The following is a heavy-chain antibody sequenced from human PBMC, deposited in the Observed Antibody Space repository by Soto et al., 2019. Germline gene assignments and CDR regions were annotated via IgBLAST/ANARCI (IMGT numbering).Heavy chain of an antibody. J-gene: IGHJ4*02. CDR3: ARGGLRYSSGWKPRLFDY. V-gene: IGHV4-34*01. CDR2: INHSGST. Sequence: QVQLQQWGAGLLKPSETLSLTCAVYGGSFSGYYWCWIRQPPGKGLEWIGEINHSGSTNYNPSLKSRVPISVDTSKNQFSLKLSSVTAADTAVYYCARGGLRYSSGWKPRLFDYWGQGTLVTVSS. CDR1: GGSFSGYY. D-gene: IGHD6-19*01.